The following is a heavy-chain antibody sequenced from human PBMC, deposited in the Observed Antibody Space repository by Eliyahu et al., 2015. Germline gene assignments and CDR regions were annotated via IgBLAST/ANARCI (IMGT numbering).Heavy chain of an antibody. D-gene: IGHD3-22*01. Sequence: QVHLVQSGAEVKKPGASVKVSCKXSGYSFTSYYMHWVRQAPGQGLEWMGRSNPYSGVTNYAQKFQGRVTMTRDTSIKTAFVELSTLSSDDTALYYCATSMFMTMXXRFDYWGQGTLVTVSS. CDR3: ATSMFMTMXXRFDY. CDR2: SNPYSGVT. J-gene: IGHJ4*02. CDR1: GYSFTSYY. V-gene: IGHV1-2*06.